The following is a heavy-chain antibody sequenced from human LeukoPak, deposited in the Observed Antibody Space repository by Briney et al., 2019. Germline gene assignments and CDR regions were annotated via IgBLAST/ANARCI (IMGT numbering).Heavy chain of an antibody. CDR2: IHYSGST. V-gene: IGHV4-59*12. Sequence: SETLSLTCTVSGGAISGYYWNWIRQPPGKGLEWIGHIHYSGSTNYNPSLRSRVTILVDTSKNQFSLELTSVTAADTAVYYCARGLVPRAFDIWGQGTMVTVSS. J-gene: IGHJ3*02. CDR1: GGAISGYY. D-gene: IGHD6-19*01. CDR3: ARGLVPRAFDI.